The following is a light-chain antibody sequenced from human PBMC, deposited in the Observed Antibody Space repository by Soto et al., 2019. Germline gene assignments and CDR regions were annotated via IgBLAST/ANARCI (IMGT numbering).Light chain of an antibody. CDR2: DAS. Sequence: EMVVTRSPATLSVSPGERVTLSCRTSQDVSSKLAWYQQKPGQPPSLLIYDASTRATGTPARFSGSGSGTEFTLAVSSLQSEDYALYFRQQFIRWPLTFGGGTKVEIK. CDR1: QDVSSK. CDR3: QQFIRWPLT. J-gene: IGKJ4*01. V-gene: IGKV3D-15*01.